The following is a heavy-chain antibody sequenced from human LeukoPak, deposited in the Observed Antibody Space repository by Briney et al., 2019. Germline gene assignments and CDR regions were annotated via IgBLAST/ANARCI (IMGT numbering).Heavy chain of an antibody. V-gene: IGHV3-21*01. CDR2: ISSSSSYI. D-gene: IGHD5-12*01. J-gene: IGHJ3*02. CDR1: GFTFSSYS. Sequence: GGSLRLSCAASGFTFSSYSMNWVRQAPGKGLEWVSSISSSSSYIYYADSLKGRFTIFRDNAKNSLYLQMNSLRVEDTAVYYCARDNSLGATFDAFDIWGQGTMVTVSS. CDR3: ARDNSLGATFDAFDI.